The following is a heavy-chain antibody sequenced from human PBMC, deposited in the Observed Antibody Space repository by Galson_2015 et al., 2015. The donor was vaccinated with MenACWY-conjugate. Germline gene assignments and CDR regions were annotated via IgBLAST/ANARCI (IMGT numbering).Heavy chain of an antibody. CDR2: INSDGSST. CDR3: ARAGARYSSSSGYNWFDP. CDR1: GFTFSSYW. V-gene: IGHV3-74*01. J-gene: IGHJ5*02. D-gene: IGHD6-6*01. Sequence: SLRLSCAASGFTFSSYWMHWVRQAPGKGLVWVSRINSDGSSTSYADSVKGRFTISRDNAENTLYLQMNSLRAEDSAVYYCARAGARYSSSSGYNWFDPWRQGTLVTVSS.